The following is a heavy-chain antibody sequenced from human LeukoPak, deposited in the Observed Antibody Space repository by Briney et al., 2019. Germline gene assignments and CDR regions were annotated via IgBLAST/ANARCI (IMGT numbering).Heavy chain of an antibody. CDR1: GFTVSSNY. CDR3: ARSSRSSSWPYYYYYYGMDV. CDR2: IYSGGST. D-gene: IGHD6-13*01. Sequence: GGSLRLSCAASGFTVSSNYMSWVRQAPGKGLEWVSVIYSGGSTYYADSVKGRFTISRDNSKNTLYLQMNSLRAEDTAVYYCARSSRSSSWPYYYYYYGMDVWGQETTVTVSS. J-gene: IGHJ6*02. V-gene: IGHV3-53*01.